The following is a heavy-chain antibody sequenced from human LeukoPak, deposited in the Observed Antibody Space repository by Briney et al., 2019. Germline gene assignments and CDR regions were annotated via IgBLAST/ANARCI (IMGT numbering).Heavy chain of an antibody. CDR2: INPSGGST. V-gene: IGHV1-46*01. CDR1: GYTFTIYY. CDR3: ARDQTDCSRTSCYNVHYGMDV. Sequence: ASVNVSCTASGYTFTIYYMHWVRQAPGQGLEWMGIINPSGGSTSYAQKFQGRVTMTRDTSTNTVYMELSSLRSEDTAVYYCARDQTDCSRTSCYNVHYGMDVWGQGTTVTVSS. D-gene: IGHD2-2*02. J-gene: IGHJ6*02.